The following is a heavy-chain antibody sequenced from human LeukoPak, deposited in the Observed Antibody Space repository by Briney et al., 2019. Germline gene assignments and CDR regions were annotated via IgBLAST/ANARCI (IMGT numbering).Heavy chain of an antibody. CDR3: ARPQPYYYDSSGYYGI. D-gene: IGHD3-22*01. Sequence: SETLSLTCTVSGGSISSYYWSWIRQPPGRGLEWIGYIYYSGSTNYNPSLKSRVTISVDTSKNQFSLKLSSVTAADTAVYYCARPQPYYYDSSGYYGIWGQGTMVTVSS. CDR2: IYYSGST. V-gene: IGHV4-59*08. CDR1: GGSISSYY. J-gene: IGHJ3*02.